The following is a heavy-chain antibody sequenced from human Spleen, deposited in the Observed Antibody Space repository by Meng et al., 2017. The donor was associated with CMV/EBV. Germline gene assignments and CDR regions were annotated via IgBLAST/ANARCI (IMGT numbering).Heavy chain of an antibody. V-gene: IGHV1-2*02. J-gene: IGHJ5*02. D-gene: IGHD3-3*01. CDR3: ARGVGFWSDNWFDP. CDR2: INPNTGVT. Sequence: ASVKVSCKTSGYTFTVYYIYWVRQAPGQGLEWMAWINPNTGVTNYAQKFQGRVTLTRDTSISTVYMELSRLRSDDTAVYYCARGVGFWSDNWFDPWGQGTLVTVSS. CDR1: GYTFTVYY.